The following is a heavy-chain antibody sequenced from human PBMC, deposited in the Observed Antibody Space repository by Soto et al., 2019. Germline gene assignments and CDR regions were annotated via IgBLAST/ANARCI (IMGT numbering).Heavy chain of an antibody. Sequence: ASVKVSCKASGYTFTSYYMHWVRQAPGQGLEWMGIINPSGGSTSYAQKVQGRVTMTRDTSTSTVYMELSSLRSEDTAVYYCASVSKYFCYYCYVKDVWGQGSTVPVSS. CDR2: INPSGGST. V-gene: IGHV1-46*01. J-gene: IGHJ6*02. CDR1: GYTFTSYY. CDR3: ASVSKYFCYYCYVKDV.